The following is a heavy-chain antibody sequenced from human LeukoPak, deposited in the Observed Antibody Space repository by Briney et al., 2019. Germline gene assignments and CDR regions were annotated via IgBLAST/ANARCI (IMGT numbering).Heavy chain of an antibody. V-gene: IGHV3-74*01. J-gene: IGHJ5*02. D-gene: IGHD3-22*01. CDR1: GFTFSNYW. CDR3: ARDLGQYYDTSDNWFDP. CDR2: INSDDT. Sequence: PGGSLRLSCAASGFTFSNYWMHWVRQAPGKGLVWVSRINSDDTSYADSVKGRFTISRDNAKNTLNLQMNSLRAEDTAVYYCARDLGQYYDTSDNWFDPWGQGTLVTVSS.